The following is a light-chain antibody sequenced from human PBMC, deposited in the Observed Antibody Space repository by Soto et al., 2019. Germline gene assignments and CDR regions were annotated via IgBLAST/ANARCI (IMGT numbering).Light chain of an antibody. J-gene: IGKJ4*01. CDR2: AAS. Sequence: DIQMTQSPSSLSASVGDRVTITCRASQSISSYLNWYQQKPGKAPKLLIYAASSLQSVVPSRFSGSGSGTDFTLTISSLQPEAFATYYCQQSYSTPPTFGGGNKVEIK. CDR3: QQSYSTPPT. CDR1: QSISSY. V-gene: IGKV1-39*01.